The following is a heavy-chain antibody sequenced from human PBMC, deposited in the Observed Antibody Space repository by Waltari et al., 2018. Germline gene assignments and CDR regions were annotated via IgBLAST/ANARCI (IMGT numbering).Heavy chain of an antibody. CDR2: IKSKTDGGTR. V-gene: IGHV3-15*01. D-gene: IGHD3-22*01. J-gene: IGHJ4*02. CDR3: TTEYYYDLAY. Sequence: EVQLVESGGGLVQPGGSLRLSCAASGFTFSNAWMSWVRQAPGKGLEWVGRIKSKTDGGTRDYAAPVKGRFTSSRDDSKNMVYLQMNSLKTEDTAVYYCTTEYYYDLAYWGQGTLVTVSS. CDR1: GFTFSNAW.